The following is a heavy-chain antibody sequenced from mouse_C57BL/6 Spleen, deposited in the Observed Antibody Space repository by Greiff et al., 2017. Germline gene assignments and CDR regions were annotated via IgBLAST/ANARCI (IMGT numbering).Heavy chain of an antibody. CDR1: GFTFSSYA. CDR3: ARVTDGSFAY. Sequence: EVQRVESGGGLVKPGGSLKLSCAASGFTFSSYAMSWVRQTPDKRLEWVATISDGGSYTYYPDNVKGRFTISRDNAKTNLYLQMSHLKSEDTAMYYCARVTDGSFAYWGQGTLVTVSA. CDR2: ISDGGSYT. J-gene: IGHJ3*01. V-gene: IGHV5-4*01. D-gene: IGHD2-3*01.